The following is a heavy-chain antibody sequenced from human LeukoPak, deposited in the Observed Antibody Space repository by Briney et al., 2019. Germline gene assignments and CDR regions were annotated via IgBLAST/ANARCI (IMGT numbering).Heavy chain of an antibody. CDR1: GFTFSSYA. CDR2: ISGSGGST. J-gene: IGHJ4*02. D-gene: IGHD5-24*01. Sequence: GGSLRLSCAASGFTFSSYAMSWVRQAPGKGLEWVSAISGSGGSTYYADSVKGRFTISRDNSKNTLYLQMNSLRAEDTAVYYCAEARGAGYNYGLDYWGQGTLVTVSS. V-gene: IGHV3-23*01. CDR3: AEARGAGYNYGLDY.